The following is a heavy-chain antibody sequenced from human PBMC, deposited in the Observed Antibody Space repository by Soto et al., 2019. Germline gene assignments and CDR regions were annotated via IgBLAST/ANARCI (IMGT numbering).Heavy chain of an antibody. V-gene: IGHV3-30-3*01. J-gene: IGHJ4*02. D-gene: IGHD6-6*01. CDR1: GFTFSSYA. CDR3: ARDPSDSSTYYFDY. Sequence: QVQLVESGGGVVQPGRSLRLSCAASGFTFSSYAMHWVRQAPGKGLEWVAVISYDGSNKYYADSVKGRFTISRDNSKNTLYLQMNSLRAEDTAVYYCARDPSDSSTYYFDYWGQGTLVTVSS. CDR2: ISYDGSNK.